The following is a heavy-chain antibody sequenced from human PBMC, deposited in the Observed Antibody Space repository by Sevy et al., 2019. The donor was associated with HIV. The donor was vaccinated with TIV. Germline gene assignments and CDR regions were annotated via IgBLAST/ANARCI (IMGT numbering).Heavy chain of an antibody. J-gene: IGHJ6*02. CDR2: IYYSGST. Sequence: SETLSLTCTVSGGSVSSGSYYWSWIRQPPGKGLEWIGYIYYSGSTNYNPSLKSRVTISVDTSKNQFSLKLSSVTAADTAVYHCARVTIDRYYYYYGMDVWGQGTTVTVSS. CDR3: ARVTIDRYYYYYGMDV. V-gene: IGHV4-61*01. CDR1: GGSVSSGSYY. D-gene: IGHD4-17*01.